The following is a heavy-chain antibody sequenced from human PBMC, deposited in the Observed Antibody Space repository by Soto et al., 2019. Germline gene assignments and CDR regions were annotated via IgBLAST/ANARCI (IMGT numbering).Heavy chain of an antibody. D-gene: IGHD2-2*02. CDR1: GGSFSGYY. J-gene: IGHJ5*02. CDR2: INHSGST. CDR3: ARGYCSSTSCYIWDNWFDP. V-gene: IGHV4-34*01. Sequence: PSETLSLTCAVYGGSFSGYYWTWIRQPPGTGLEWIGEINHSGSTNYNPSLKSRVTISVDTSKNQFSLKLSSVTAADTAVYYCARGYCSSTSCYIWDNWFDPWGQGTLVTVSS.